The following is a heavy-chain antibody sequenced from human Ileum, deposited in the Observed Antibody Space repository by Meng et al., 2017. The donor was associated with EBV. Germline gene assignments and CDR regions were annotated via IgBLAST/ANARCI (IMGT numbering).Heavy chain of an antibody. J-gene: IGHJ5*02. CDR3: AYYFVGRGGPGS. Sequence: VKLQEWGPGLVKPSETRYLTCSVSGGSVSSNDYHWSWIRQPPGKGLEWIGCMYDSENAKYNPSLNSRVTISIDTTRNHFVLKLTSVTAADTAVYYCAYYFVGRGGPGSWGQGTLVTVSS. CDR1: GGSVSSNDYH. V-gene: IGHV4-61*03. D-gene: IGHD3-9*01. CDR2: MYDSENA.